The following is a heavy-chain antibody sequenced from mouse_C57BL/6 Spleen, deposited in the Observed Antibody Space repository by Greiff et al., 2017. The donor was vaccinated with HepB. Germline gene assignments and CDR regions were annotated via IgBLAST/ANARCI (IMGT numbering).Heavy chain of an antibody. J-gene: IGHJ4*01. CDR2: ISNGGGST. V-gene: IGHV5-12*01. CDR3: ARRDGSSYKGGAMDY. CDR1: GFTFSDYY. D-gene: IGHD1-1*01. Sequence: DVHLVESGGGLVQPGGSLKLSCAASGFTFSDYYMYWVRQTPEKRLEWVAYISNGGGSTYYPDTVKGRFTISRDNAKNTLYLQMSRLKSEDTAMYYCARRDGSSYKGGAMDYWGQGTSVTVSS.